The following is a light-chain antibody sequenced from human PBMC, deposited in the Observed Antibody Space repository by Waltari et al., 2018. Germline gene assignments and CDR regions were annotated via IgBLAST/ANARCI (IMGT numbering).Light chain of an antibody. CDR2: SNK. CDR1: SSNIGSNY. J-gene: IGLJ3*02. CDR3: AAWDDSLSGGV. V-gene: IGLV1-47*02. Sequence: QSVLTQPPSASGTPGQRVTISCSGSSSNIGSNYVYWYQQLPGTTPKLLIYSNKQRPPGVPDRFSGSKSGTSASLAISGLRSGDEADYYCAAWDDSLSGGVFGGGTKLTVL.